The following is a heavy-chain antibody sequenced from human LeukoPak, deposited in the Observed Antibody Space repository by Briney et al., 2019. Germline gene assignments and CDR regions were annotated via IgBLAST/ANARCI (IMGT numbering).Heavy chain of an antibody. CDR3: ARVSAHAGIAVAASDY. CDR1: GFTFNRFT. V-gene: IGHV3-21*01. D-gene: IGHD6-19*01. Sequence: PGGSLRLSCAASGFTFNRFTMNWVRQAPGEGLEWVSSISTSSSYIYYADSVKGRFTISRHNAKNSLYLQLNSLRVEDTALYYCARVSAHAGIAVAASDYWGQGTLVTVSS. J-gene: IGHJ4*02. CDR2: ISTSSSYI.